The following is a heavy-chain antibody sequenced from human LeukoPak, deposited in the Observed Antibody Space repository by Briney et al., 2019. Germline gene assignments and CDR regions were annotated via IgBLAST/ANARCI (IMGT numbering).Heavy chain of an antibody. CDR1: GFTFSSYS. D-gene: IGHD6-19*01. CDR2: ISSSSSYI. CDR3: ARDFTQWLVDPELDY. Sequence: GGSLRLSCAASGFTFSSYSMNWVRQAPGKGLEWVSPISSSSSYIYYADSVKGRFTISRDNAKNSLYLQMNSLGAEDTAVYYCARDFTQWLVDPELDYWGQGTLVTVSS. V-gene: IGHV3-21*01. J-gene: IGHJ4*02.